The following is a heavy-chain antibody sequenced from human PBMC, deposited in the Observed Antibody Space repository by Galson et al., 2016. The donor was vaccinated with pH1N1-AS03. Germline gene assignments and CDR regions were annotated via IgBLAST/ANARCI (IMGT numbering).Heavy chain of an antibody. CDR3: ARLRVDLNWFDP. CDR1: GGSISTDSYH. V-gene: IGHV4-39*07. D-gene: IGHD3-16*01. CDR2: IYPTGNT. J-gene: IGHJ5*02. Sequence: EPLSLTCTVSGGSISTDSYHWGWIRQPPGKGQEWIGLIYPTGNTYYNPSLKSRVTISVDTSKNQFSLYLNSVTAADTAAYYLARLRVDLNWFDPWGPGTLVTVSS.